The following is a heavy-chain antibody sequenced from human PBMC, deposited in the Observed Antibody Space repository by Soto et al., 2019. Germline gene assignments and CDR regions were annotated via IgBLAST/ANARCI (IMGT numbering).Heavy chain of an antibody. V-gene: IGHV1-18*01. Sequence: ASVKVSCKASGYTFSYFGISWVRLAPGQGLEWMGWISGHNGETKCAEKFQGRVTMTTDTSTSTAYIEPRSLRIDDTAIYYCVRDRTVTVFGVVIAPFDYWGQGTPVTVSS. D-gene: IGHD3-16*02. CDR1: GYTFSYFG. CDR2: ISGHNGET. CDR3: VRDRTVTVFGVVIAPFDY. J-gene: IGHJ4*02.